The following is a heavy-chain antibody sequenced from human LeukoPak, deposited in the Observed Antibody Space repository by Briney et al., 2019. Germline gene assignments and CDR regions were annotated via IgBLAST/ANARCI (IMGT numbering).Heavy chain of an antibody. CDR3: AKNQGLIAAAGISAYYGMDV. Sequence: GESLKISCKGSGYSFTSYWIGWVRQTPGKGLEWVSTISGSGGSTYYADSVKSRFTISRDSSKNTLYLQMNSLRAEDTAVYYCAKNQGLIAAAGISAYYGMDVWGQGTTVTVSS. J-gene: IGHJ6*02. D-gene: IGHD6-13*01. V-gene: IGHV3-23*01. CDR2: ISGSGGST. CDR1: GYSFTSYW.